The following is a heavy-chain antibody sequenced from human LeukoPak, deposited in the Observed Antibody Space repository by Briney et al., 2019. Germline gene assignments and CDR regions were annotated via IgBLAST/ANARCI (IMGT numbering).Heavy chain of an antibody. Sequence: GGSLRLSCAASGFTFSSYGMHWVRQAPGKGLEWVAVIWYDGSNKYYADSVKGRFTIARDNSKNSLYLQMNSLRAEDTAVYYCARENEVWGSYRYRGQGTLVTVSS. CDR1: GFTFSSYG. CDR2: IWYDGSNK. D-gene: IGHD3-16*02. J-gene: IGHJ4*03. CDR3: ARENEVWGSYRY. V-gene: IGHV3-33*01.